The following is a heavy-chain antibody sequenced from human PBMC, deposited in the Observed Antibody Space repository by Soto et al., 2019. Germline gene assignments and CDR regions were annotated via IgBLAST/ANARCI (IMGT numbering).Heavy chain of an antibody. CDR3: TQDTFGVRDS. CDR1: EITLNIYL. V-gene: IGHV3-74*01. CDR2: INPESTTL. D-gene: IGHD3-10*01. Sequence: GGSLRLSCTASEITLNIYLMHWIRQAPGKGLVWVSRINPESTTLTYADSVTGRFTISRDSAKNTLYLQMNGLSAEDTAIYYCTQDTFGVRDSCGQGPMITFST. J-gene: IGHJ4*02.